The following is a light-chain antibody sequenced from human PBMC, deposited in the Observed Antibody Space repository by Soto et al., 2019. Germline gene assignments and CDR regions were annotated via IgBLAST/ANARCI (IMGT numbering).Light chain of an antibody. V-gene: IGKV1-5*01. CDR3: QQYNSYSRT. CDR2: DAS. J-gene: IGKJ1*01. Sequence: DIQMTQSPSTLSASVGDSVTITCRASQSITIWLAWYQQKPGKAPKLLIYDASSLESGVPSRFSGSGSGTEFTLTISSLQPDDFATYYCQQYNSYSRTFGQGTKVDI. CDR1: QSITIW.